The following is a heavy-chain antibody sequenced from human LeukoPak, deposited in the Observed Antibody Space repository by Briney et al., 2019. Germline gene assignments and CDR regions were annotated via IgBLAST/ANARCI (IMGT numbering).Heavy chain of an antibody. Sequence: ASVKVSCKASGYTFTSYAMHWVRQAPGQRLEWMGWINAYNGNTNYAQKLQGRVTMTTDTSTSTAYMELRSLRSDDTAVYYCARDHGEGSDYWGQGTLVTVSS. J-gene: IGHJ4*02. CDR1: GYTFTSYA. CDR2: INAYNGNT. D-gene: IGHD7-27*01. CDR3: ARDHGEGSDY. V-gene: IGHV1-18*01.